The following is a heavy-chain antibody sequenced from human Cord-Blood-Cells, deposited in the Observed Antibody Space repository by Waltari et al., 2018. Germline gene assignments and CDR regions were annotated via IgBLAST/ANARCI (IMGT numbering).Heavy chain of an antibody. Sequence: QVQLQQWGAGLLKPSETLSLTCAVYGGSFSGYYWSWIRQPPGKGLEWIGEINHSGSTNYNPSLQSRVTISVDTSKNQFSLKLSSVTAADTAVYYCARGGIAVAGFDYWGQGTLVTVSS. J-gene: IGHJ4*02. CDR3: ARGGIAVAGFDY. CDR1: GGSFSGYY. V-gene: IGHV4-34*01. D-gene: IGHD6-19*01. CDR2: INHSGST.